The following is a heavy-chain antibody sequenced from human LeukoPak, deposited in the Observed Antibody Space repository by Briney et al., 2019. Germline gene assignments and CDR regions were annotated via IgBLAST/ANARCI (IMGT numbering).Heavy chain of an antibody. CDR2: ISSSSSYI. D-gene: IGHD3-9*01. CDR1: GFTFSSYS. J-gene: IGHJ4*02. CDR3: ARAPPGYYDILTRYYDVDY. Sequence: PGGSLRLSCAASGFTFSSYSMNWVRQAPGKGLEWVSSISSSSSYIYYADSVKGRFTISRDNAKNSLYLQMNSLRAEDTAVYYCARAPPGYYDILTRYYDVDYWGQGTLVTVSS. V-gene: IGHV3-21*01.